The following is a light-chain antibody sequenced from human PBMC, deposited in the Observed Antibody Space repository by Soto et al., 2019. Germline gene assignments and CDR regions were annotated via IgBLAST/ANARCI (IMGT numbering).Light chain of an antibody. Sequence: DLQMTQSPSSLSASVGDRVTITCRAGQNIKNYLNWYQHEPGKAPKLLIYAASSLQSGVPSRFSGGGSGTDFTLTISSLQPEDFATYYCQQSYDNPRTFGQGTKVDIK. CDR1: QNIKNY. CDR2: AAS. J-gene: IGKJ1*01. V-gene: IGKV1-39*01. CDR3: QQSYDNPRT.